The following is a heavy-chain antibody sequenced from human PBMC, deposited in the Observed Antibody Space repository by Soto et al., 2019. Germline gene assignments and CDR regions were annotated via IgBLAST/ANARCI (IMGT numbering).Heavy chain of an antibody. D-gene: IGHD2-15*01. Sequence: ASVKVSCKASGYTFTSYPMNWLRQAPGQRPEWMGWINAGNGGTKYSQKFQGRVSITRDTSASTAYMQLSRLRSEDTAVCYCATDRGGYCSGGSCSEAWFDPWGQGTLVTVSS. CDR2: INAGNGGT. CDR1: GYTFTSYP. J-gene: IGHJ5*02. CDR3: ATDRGGYCSGGSCSEAWFDP. V-gene: IGHV1-3*01.